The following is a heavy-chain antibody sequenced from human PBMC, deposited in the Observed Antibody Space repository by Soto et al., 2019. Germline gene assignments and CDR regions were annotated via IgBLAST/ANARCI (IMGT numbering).Heavy chain of an antibody. D-gene: IGHD3-10*01. V-gene: IGHV3-30*18. Sequence: GGSLRLSCAASGFTFSSYGMHWVRQAPGKGLEWVAVISYDGSNKYYADSVKGRFTISRDNSKNTLYLQMNSLRAEDTAVYYCAKAPLLYGSGSYYPHNYYYYGMDVWGQGTTVTVSS. CDR3: AKAPLLYGSGSYYPHNYYYYGMDV. CDR2: ISYDGSNK. CDR1: GFTFSSYG. J-gene: IGHJ6*02.